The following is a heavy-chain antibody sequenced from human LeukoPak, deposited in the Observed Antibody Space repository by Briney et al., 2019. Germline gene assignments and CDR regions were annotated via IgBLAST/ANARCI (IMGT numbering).Heavy chain of an antibody. D-gene: IGHD2-21*01. V-gene: IGHV3-7*01. CDR1: GFNFYNFW. CDR2: IKQDGSEQ. CDR3: ARGTIV. J-gene: IGHJ4*02. Sequence: GGSLRLSCAASGFNFYNFWMTWVRQAPGKGLEWVANIKQDGSEQYYAGSVKGRFTISRDNARNSVSLLINSLRVDDTAVYYCARGTIVWGQGTLVTVSS.